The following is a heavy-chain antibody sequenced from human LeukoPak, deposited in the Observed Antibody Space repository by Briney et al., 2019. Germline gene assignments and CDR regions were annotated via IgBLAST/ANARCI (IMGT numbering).Heavy chain of an antibody. CDR2: IYHSGST. Sequence: PSETLSLTCTVSGYSISSGYYWGWIRQPPGKGLEWIGSIYHSGSTYYNPSLKSRVTISVDTSKNQFSLKLSSVTAADTAVYYCARDRKVGGMVRGVHWFDPWGQGTLVTVSS. V-gene: IGHV4-38-2*02. CDR1: GYSISSGYY. CDR3: ARDRKVGGMVRGVHWFDP. J-gene: IGHJ5*02. D-gene: IGHD3-10*01.